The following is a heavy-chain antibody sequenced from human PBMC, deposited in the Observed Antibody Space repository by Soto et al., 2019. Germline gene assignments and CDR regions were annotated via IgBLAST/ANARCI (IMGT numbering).Heavy chain of an antibody. CDR2: IYYTGGT. J-gene: IGHJ6*03. CDR3: AAIKGPHYMDL. V-gene: IGHV4-59*08. CDR1: GGSFSSYF. Sequence: QVQLQESGPGLVKPSETLSLTCSVSGGSFSSYFWGWVRQSSGKGMEWIAYIYYTGGTNYSPSLRSRASMSIDTSKSQFSLPLKSVTAADTGVYYCAAIKGPHYMDLWGKGTTVTVSS.